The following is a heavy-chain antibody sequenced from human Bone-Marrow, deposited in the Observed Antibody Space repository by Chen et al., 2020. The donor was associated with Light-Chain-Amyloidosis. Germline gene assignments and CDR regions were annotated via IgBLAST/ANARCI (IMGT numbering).Heavy chain of an antibody. CDR2: IYPDDSDA. J-gene: IGHJ4*02. D-gene: IGHD5-12*01. Sequence: EQSGPEVKKPGESLKISCKGSGYTFPNYWSGWVRQMPGKGLGWMGVIYPDDSDARYSPSFEGQVTISADKSITTAYLQWRSLKASDTAMYYCARRRDGYNFDYWGQGTLVTVSS. CDR1: GYTFPNYW. CDR3: ARRRDGYNFDY. V-gene: IGHV5-51*01.